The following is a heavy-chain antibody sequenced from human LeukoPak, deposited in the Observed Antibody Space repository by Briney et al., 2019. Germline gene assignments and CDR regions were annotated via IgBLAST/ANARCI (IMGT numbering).Heavy chain of an antibody. J-gene: IGHJ5*02. D-gene: IGHD6-6*01. CDR1: GESFSSYY. Sequence: SETLSLTCAVYGESFSSYYWSWIRQPPGKGLEWIGEINHSGSTNYNPSLKSRVIISVDTSKNQFSLKLSSVTAADTAVYYCARRVAARGPTRARWFDPWARGTLVTVSS. CDR2: INHSGST. V-gene: IGHV4-34*01. CDR3: ARRVAARGPTRARWFDP.